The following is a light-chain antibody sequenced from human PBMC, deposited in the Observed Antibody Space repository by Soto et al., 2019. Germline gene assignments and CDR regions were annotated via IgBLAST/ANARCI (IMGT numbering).Light chain of an antibody. Sequence: EIVMTQSPATLSVSPGDRATLSCRASQSVSSNLAWYQQKPGQAPRLLIYGASTRATGIPARFSGSGSGTEFTLTISSLQSEDFAFYYCQQYNNWPPWTFGQGTNLEI. J-gene: IGKJ2*02. CDR1: QSVSSN. CDR3: QQYNNWPPWT. V-gene: IGKV3-15*01. CDR2: GAS.